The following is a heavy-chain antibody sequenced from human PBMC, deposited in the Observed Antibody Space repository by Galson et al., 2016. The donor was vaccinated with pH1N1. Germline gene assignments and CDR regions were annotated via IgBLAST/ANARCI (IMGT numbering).Heavy chain of an antibody. D-gene: IGHD3-22*01. Sequence: SVKVSCKASGGPFSAYTINWVRQAPGQGLEWIGGIIPIFGTPTYAQKFQGRVTITPDESSTTHYMELRSLRSEDTAIYYCARRHKYFDTSGFQNWGQGTLVTVSS. CDR2: IIPIFGTP. CDR1: GGPFSAYT. CDR3: ARRHKYFDTSGFQN. J-gene: IGHJ4*02. V-gene: IGHV1-69*13.